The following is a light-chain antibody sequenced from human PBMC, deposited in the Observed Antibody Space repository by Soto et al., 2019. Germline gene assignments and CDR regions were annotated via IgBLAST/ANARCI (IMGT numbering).Light chain of an antibody. CDR3: CSSGGNAPGV. J-gene: IGLJ3*02. Sequence: QSALTQPRSVSGSPGQSVTISCTGTSSDVGGYNYVSWYQQHPGKAPKLMIYDVSKWPSGVPDRFSGSKSGTTASLTISGLQAEDEYYYYCCSSGGNAPGVFGGGTKLTVL. V-gene: IGLV2-11*01. CDR2: DVS. CDR1: SSDVGGYNY.